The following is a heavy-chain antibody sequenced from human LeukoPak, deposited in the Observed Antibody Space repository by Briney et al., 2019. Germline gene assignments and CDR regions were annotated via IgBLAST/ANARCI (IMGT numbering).Heavy chain of an antibody. V-gene: IGHV1-2*02. CDR1: GYTFTGCY. D-gene: IGHD5-24*01. CDR2: INPNSGGT. CDR3: ARDNFPGYYHGMDV. Sequence: GASVKVSCKASGYTFTGCYMHWVRQAPGQGLEWMGWINPNSGGTNYAQKFQGRVTMTRDTSISTAYMELSRLRSDDTAVYYCARDNFPGYYHGMDVWGQGTTVTVSS. J-gene: IGHJ6*02.